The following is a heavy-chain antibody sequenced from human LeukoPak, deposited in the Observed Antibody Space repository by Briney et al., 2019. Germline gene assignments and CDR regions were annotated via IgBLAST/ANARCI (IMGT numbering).Heavy chain of an antibody. V-gene: IGHV1-46*01. D-gene: IGHD3-16*01. CDR2: INPSGGST. Sequence: ASVKVSCKASGYTFTSYYMHWVRQAPGQGLEWMGIINPSGGSTSYAQKFQGRVAMTRDTSTSTVYMELSSLRSEDTAVYYCARGLFGVITFVGDAFDIWGQGTMVTVSS. CDR1: GYTFTSYY. J-gene: IGHJ3*02. CDR3: ARGLFGVITFVGDAFDI.